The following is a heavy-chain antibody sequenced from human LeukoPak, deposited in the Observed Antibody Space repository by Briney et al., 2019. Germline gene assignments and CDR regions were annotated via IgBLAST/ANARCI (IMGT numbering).Heavy chain of an antibody. CDR1: GFAFSDYS. CDR3: ARDSIVRGNIGNDMDV. Sequence: GGSLRLSCAASGFAFSDYSMSWIRQAPGKGLQWISYISSTGDAKYADSVKGRFTMSRDNAKNSLYLQMNSLRAGDTAVYYCARDSIVRGNIGNDMDVWGKGTTVTVSS. J-gene: IGHJ6*03. CDR2: ISSTGDAK. V-gene: IGHV3-11*01. D-gene: IGHD2-8*01.